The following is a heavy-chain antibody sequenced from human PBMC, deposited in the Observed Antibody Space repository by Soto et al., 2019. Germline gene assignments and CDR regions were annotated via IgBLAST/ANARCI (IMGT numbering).Heavy chain of an antibody. CDR2: ITGSDGRT. CDR1: EFTFSNYA. V-gene: IGHV3-23*01. D-gene: IGHD1-26*01. J-gene: IGHJ4*02. CDR3: AKATYATTFYTSSFDS. Sequence: VQLLESGGGLVQPGGSLRLSCAASEFTFSNYAMTWVRQAPGKGLERVSLITGSDGRTYYADSVKGRFTISRDNSNNTLFLQMNSLRAEDTAVYYCAKATYATTFYTSSFDSWGQGTLVTVSS.